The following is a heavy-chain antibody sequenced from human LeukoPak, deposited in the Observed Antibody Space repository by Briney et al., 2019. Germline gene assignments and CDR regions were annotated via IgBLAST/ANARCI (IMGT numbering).Heavy chain of an antibody. V-gene: IGHV1-46*01. D-gene: IGHD3-3*01. CDR3: ARDTTIFGVVTPPDY. CDR1: GYTFTSYY. J-gene: IGHJ4*02. CDR2: INPGGGST. Sequence: VASVKVSCKASGYTFTSYYMHWVRQAPGQGLEWMGIINPGGGSTSYAQKFQGRVTMTRDTSTSTVYMELSSLRSEDTAVYYCARDTTIFGVVTPPDYWGQGTLVTVSS.